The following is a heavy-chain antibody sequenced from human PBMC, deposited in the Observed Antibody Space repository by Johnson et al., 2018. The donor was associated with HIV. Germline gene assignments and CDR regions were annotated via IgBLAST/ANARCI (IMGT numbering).Heavy chain of an antibody. Sequence: VQLVESGGGVVRPGGSLRLSCAASGFTFDDYGMSWVRQAPGKGLEWVSGINWNGGNTGYADSVKGRFTISRDNAKNSVYLQMNSLRAEDTALYYCAREESSGYYHGVRGAFDIWGQGTMVTVSS. CDR2: INWNGGNT. CDR3: AREESSGYYHGVRGAFDI. D-gene: IGHD3-22*01. CDR1: GFTFDDYG. J-gene: IGHJ3*02. V-gene: IGHV3-20*04.